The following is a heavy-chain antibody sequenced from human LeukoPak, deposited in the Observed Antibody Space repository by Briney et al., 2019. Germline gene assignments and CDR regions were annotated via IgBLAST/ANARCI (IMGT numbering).Heavy chain of an antibody. CDR3: ARDQADYEFWSGYHNWFDP. J-gene: IGHJ5*02. V-gene: IGHV4-59*01. Sequence: PQTRSLTCPVSAASLTIYYCGCIRHPHRKGIGWVGSIFSSGTTNSNHSLKSPVTISVDPSKNQFSLKLSSVTAADTGVYHCARDQADYEFWSGYHNWFDPWGEGALVTVSS. CDR2: IFSSGTT. D-gene: IGHD3-3*01. CDR1: AASLTIYY.